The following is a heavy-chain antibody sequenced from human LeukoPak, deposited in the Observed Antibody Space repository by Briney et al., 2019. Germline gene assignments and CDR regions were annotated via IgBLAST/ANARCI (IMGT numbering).Heavy chain of an antibody. Sequence: SEALSLTCTVSGYSISTGYYWDWIRQPPGKGLEWIGRIYTSGSTNYNPSLKSRVTISIDTSKNQFSLKLTSVTAADTAVYYCASGSTRYYYYYMDVWGKGTAVTISS. CDR1: GYSISTGYY. J-gene: IGHJ6*03. V-gene: IGHV4-38-2*02. CDR2: IYTSGST. CDR3: ASGSTRYYYYYMDV.